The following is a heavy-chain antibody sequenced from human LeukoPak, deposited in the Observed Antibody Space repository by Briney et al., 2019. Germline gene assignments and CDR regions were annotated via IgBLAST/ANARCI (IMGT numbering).Heavy chain of an antibody. CDR1: GDSISSYY. Sequence: PSETLSLTCTVSGDSISSYYWSWIRQPPGKGLERIGYIYYSGSTNYNPSLKSRVTISVDTSENQFSLKLSSVTAADTAVYYCARLQPAVRLFDYWGQGTLVTVSS. J-gene: IGHJ4*02. D-gene: IGHD3-10*01. CDR3: ARLQPAVRLFDY. V-gene: IGHV4-59*08. CDR2: IYYSGST.